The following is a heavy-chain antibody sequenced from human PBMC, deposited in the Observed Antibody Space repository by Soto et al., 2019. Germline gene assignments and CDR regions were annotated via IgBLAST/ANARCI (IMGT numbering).Heavy chain of an antibody. CDR3: ARDSPDSSGYYYAFDY. D-gene: IGHD3-22*01. Sequence: QVQLVESGGGVVQPGRSLRLSCAASGFTFSSYAMHWVRQAPGKGLEWVAVISYDGSNKYYADSVKGRFTISRDNSKNTLYLQMISLRAEDTAVYYCARDSPDSSGYYYAFDYWGQGTLVTVSS. J-gene: IGHJ4*02. CDR2: ISYDGSNK. CDR1: GFTFSSYA. V-gene: IGHV3-30-3*01.